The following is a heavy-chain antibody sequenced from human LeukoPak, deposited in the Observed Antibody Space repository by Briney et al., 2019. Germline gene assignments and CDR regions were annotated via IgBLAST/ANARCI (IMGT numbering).Heavy chain of an antibody. D-gene: IGHD3-10*01. CDR2: INHSGST. Sequence: SETLSLTCAVYGGSFSGYYWSWIRQPPGKGLEWIGEINHSGSTNYNPSLKSRVTISVDTSKNQFSLKLSSVHAADTAVYYCVRGSGSGSYYNDYYYGMDVWGKGTTVTVSS. V-gene: IGHV4-34*01. CDR1: GGSFSGYY. CDR3: VRGSGSGSYYNDYYYGMDV. J-gene: IGHJ6*04.